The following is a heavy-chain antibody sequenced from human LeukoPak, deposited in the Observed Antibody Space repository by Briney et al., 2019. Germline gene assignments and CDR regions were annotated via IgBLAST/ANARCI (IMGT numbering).Heavy chain of an antibody. CDR3: ARGVEPLAANTLAY. Sequence: PGGSLRLSCAASGFTVITKDMTWVRQAAGKGLEGVSVLYSDGNTKYADSVQGRFTISRDNSKNTLYLEMNSLSPDDTAVYYCARGVEPLAANTLAYWGQGTLVTVSS. CDR2: LYSDGNT. D-gene: IGHD1-14*01. V-gene: IGHV3-53*01. CDR1: GFTVITKD. J-gene: IGHJ4*02.